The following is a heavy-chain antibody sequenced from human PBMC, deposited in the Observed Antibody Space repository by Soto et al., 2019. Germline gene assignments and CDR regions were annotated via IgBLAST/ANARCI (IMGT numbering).Heavy chain of an antibody. CDR3: ARLDTAMVQYYFDY. CDR1: GYTFTSYG. Sequence: RASVKVSCKAPGYTFTSYGISWVRQAPGQGLEWMGWISAYNGNTNYAQKLQGRVTMTTDTSTSTAYMELRSLRSDDTAVYYCARLDTAMVQYYFDYWGQGTLVTVSS. V-gene: IGHV1-18*04. J-gene: IGHJ4*02. CDR2: ISAYNGNT. D-gene: IGHD5-18*01.